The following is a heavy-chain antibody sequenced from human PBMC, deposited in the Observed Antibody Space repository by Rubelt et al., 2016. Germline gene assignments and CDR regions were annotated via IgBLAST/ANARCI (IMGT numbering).Heavy chain of an antibody. D-gene: IGHD3-16*02. CDR1: GYSFKRYA. CDR2: ISTYNGET. Sequence: QVQLVQSGAEVKEPGASIKVSCKTSGYSFKRYAISWVRQAPGQGREWMGWISTYNGETNYEQKLQGRVTMTTDTSTSTAYMELRSLRSDDTAVYYCARAYTRYDAFDIWGQGTMVTVSS. J-gene: IGHJ3*02. CDR3: ARAYTRYDAFDI. V-gene: IGHV1-18*01.